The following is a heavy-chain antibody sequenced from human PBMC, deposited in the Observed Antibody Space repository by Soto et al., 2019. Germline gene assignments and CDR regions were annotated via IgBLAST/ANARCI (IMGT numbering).Heavy chain of an antibody. CDR2: ISYDGSNK. D-gene: IGHD6-19*01. J-gene: IGHJ4*02. Sequence: QVQLVESGGGVVQPGRSLRLSCAASGFTFSSYGMHWVRQSPGKGLEWVAVISYDGSNKDYADSVKGRFTISRDNSKNTLYLQMNSLRAEDTAVYYCAKDQVSLAVAPSDYWGQGTLVTVS. V-gene: IGHV3-30*18. CDR1: GFTFSSYG. CDR3: AKDQVSLAVAPSDY.